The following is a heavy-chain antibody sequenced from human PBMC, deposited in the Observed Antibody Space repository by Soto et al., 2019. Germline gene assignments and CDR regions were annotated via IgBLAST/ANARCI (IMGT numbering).Heavy chain of an antibody. Sequence: GESLKISCKGSGYSFTTHWIGWVRQMPGKGLEWMGIIYPGDSDTKYSPSFQGRVTITADESTSTAYMELSSLRSEDTAVFYCARDLGSGYDPGDYWGQGTLVTVSS. CDR1: GYSFTTHW. D-gene: IGHD5-12*01. V-gene: IGHV5-51*01. CDR3: ARDLGSGYDPGDY. J-gene: IGHJ4*02. CDR2: IYPGDSDT.